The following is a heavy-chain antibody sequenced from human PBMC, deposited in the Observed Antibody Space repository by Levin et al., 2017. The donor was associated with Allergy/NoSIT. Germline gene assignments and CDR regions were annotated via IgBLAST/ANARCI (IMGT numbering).Heavy chain of an antibody. CDR2: VYNSGST. D-gene: IGHD2-15*01. CDR3: ARRFCSGGTCYSGSHGMDV. Sequence: SQTLSLTCTVSGDSISSSYWSWIRQPPGKGLEWIGYVYNSGSTNYNPSLKSRVTISVDTSKNQFSLKLSSVTAADTAVYYCARRFCSGGTCYSGSHGMDVWGQGTTVTVSS. J-gene: IGHJ6*02. CDR1: GDSISSSY. V-gene: IGHV4-59*08.